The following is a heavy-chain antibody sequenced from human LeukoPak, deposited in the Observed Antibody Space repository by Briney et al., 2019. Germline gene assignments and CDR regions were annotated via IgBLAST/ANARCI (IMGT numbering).Heavy chain of an antibody. Sequence: GESLKISCKGSGYSFTSYWISWVRQMPGKGLEWMGRIDPSDSYTNYSPSFQGHVTISADKFISTAYLQWSSLRASDTAMYYCARRPEIGYCSGGSCYYDYWGQGTLVTVSS. CDR3: ARRPEIGYCSGGSCYYDY. J-gene: IGHJ4*02. CDR2: IDPSDSYT. D-gene: IGHD2-15*01. V-gene: IGHV5-10-1*01. CDR1: GYSFTSYW.